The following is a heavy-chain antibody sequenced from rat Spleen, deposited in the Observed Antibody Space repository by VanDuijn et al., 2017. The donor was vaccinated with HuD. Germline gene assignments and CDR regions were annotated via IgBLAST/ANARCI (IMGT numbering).Heavy chain of an antibody. CDR2: INYDGRST. Sequence: EVQLVESGGGLVQPGRSMKLSCAASGFTFSSYYMAWVRQAPTKGLEWVATINYDGRSTFYRDSVRGRFRISRDNAKSILYLLMDSLRSEDTATYYCTRHDDYWGQGVMVTVSS. J-gene: IGHJ2*01. CDR1: GFTFSSYY. V-gene: IGHV5-7*01. CDR3: TRHDDY.